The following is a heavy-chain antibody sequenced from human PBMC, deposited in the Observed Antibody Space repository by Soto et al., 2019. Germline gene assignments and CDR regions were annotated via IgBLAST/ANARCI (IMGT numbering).Heavy chain of an antibody. J-gene: IGHJ4*02. D-gene: IGHD3-10*01. CDR1: GGSMTNYY. V-gene: IGHV4-59*01. Sequence: KPSETLSLTCTVSGGSMTNYYWSWVRQPPGKGLEWIAYIEHLGRTECKPSLQSRVTISRDLSQKQFSLSLHSVTPADTAVYFCARGVYGAYLDYWGQGVLVTVS. CDR3: ARGVYGAYLDY. CDR2: IEHLGRT.